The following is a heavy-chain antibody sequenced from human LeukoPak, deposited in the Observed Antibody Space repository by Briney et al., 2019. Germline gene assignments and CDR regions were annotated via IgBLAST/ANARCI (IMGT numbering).Heavy chain of an antibody. CDR3: ARGAVTTSYVFAFGI. V-gene: IGHV4-34*01. D-gene: IGHD4-17*01. CDR1: GGSFSGYY. J-gene: IGHJ3*02. Sequence: SETLSLTCAVYGGSFSGYYWSWIRQPPGKGLEWIGEINHSGSTNYNPSLKSRVTISVDTSKNQFSLKLSSVTAADTAVYYCARGAVTTSYVFAFGIWGQGTMVTVSS. CDR2: INHSGST.